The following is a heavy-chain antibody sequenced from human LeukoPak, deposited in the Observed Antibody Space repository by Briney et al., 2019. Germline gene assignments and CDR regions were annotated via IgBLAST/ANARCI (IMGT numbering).Heavy chain of an antibody. CDR3: ARDGSGYSSSWLIDY. CDR2: INPNSGGT. Sequence: ASVKVSCKASGYTFTGYYMHWVRQAPGQGLEWMGRINPNSGGTNYAQKFQGRVTMTRDTSISTAYMELSRLRSEDTAVYYCARDGSGYSSSWLIDYWGQGTLVTVSP. V-gene: IGHV1-2*06. D-gene: IGHD6-13*01. J-gene: IGHJ4*02. CDR1: GYTFTGYY.